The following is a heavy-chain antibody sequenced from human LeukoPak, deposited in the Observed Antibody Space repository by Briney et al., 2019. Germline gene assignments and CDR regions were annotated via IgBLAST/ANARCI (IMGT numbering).Heavy chain of an antibody. Sequence: GGSLRLSCAASGFTFSSYAMSWVRQAPGKGLEWVSAISGSGGSTYYADSVKGRFTISRDNSKNTLYLQMNSLRAEDTAVYYCAKDLRYNWNYRYYYGMDVWGQGTTVTVSS. V-gene: IGHV3-23*01. J-gene: IGHJ6*02. CDR1: GFTFSSYA. D-gene: IGHD1-7*01. CDR3: AKDLRYNWNYRYYYGMDV. CDR2: ISGSGGST.